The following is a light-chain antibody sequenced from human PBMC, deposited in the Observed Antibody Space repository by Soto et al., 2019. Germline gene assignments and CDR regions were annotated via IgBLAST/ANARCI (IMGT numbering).Light chain of an antibody. Sequence: QSALTQPPSASGSLGQSVAISCTGTSSEVGGYNYVSWYQQHPGKAPKLMIYEVNKRPSGVPDRFSGSKSGNTASLTVSGLQAEDEADYYCSSYAGSSNVFGTGTKLTVL. CDR3: SSYAGSSNV. J-gene: IGLJ1*01. CDR1: SSEVGGYNY. V-gene: IGLV2-8*01. CDR2: EVN.